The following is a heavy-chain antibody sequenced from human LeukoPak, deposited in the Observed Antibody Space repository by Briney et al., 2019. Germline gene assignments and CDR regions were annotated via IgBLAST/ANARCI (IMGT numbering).Heavy chain of an antibody. Sequence: SVKVSCKASGGTFSSYAISWVRQAPGQGLEWMGGIIPIFGTANYAQKFQGRVTITADESTSTAYMELSSLRSEDTAVYYCARTRSGELLRWFDPWGQGTLVTVSS. D-gene: IGHD3-10*01. CDR2: IIPIFGTA. CDR3: ARTRSGELLRWFDP. CDR1: GGTFSSYA. J-gene: IGHJ5*02. V-gene: IGHV1-69*13.